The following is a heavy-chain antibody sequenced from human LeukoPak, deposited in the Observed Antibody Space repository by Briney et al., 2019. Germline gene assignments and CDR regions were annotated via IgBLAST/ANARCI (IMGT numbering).Heavy chain of an antibody. J-gene: IGHJ3*02. CDR1: GFTFSSYS. D-gene: IGHD5-24*01. V-gene: IGHV3-21*01. CDR3: ARDQARDGYNGAFDI. Sequence: PGGSLRLSCAASGFTFSSYSMNWVRQAPGKGLEWVSSISSSSSYIYYAGSVKGRFTISRDNAKNSLYLQMNNLRAEDTAVYYCARDQARDGYNGAFDIWDQGTMVTVSS. CDR2: ISSSSSYI.